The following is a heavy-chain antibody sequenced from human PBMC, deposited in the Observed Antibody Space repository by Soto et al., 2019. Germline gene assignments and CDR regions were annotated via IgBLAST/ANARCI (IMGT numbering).Heavy chain of an antibody. CDR1: GYTLTELS. CDR3: ATETPGIAVAGTSYYYYYGMDV. D-gene: IGHD6-19*01. Sequence: GASVKVSCKVSGYTLTELSMHWVRQAPGKGLEWMGGFDPEDGETIYAQKFQGRVTMTEDTSTDTAYMELSSLRSEDTAVYYCATETPGIAVAGTSYYYYYGMDVCGQGTTVTVSS. J-gene: IGHJ6*02. CDR2: FDPEDGET. V-gene: IGHV1-24*01.